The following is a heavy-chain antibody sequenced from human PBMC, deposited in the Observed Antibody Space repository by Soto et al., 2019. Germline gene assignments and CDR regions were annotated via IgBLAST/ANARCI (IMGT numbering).Heavy chain of an antibody. V-gene: IGHV3-21*04. CDR1: GFTFSSYT. D-gene: IGHD3-22*01. CDR2: ISTRSTYI. Sequence: PGGSLRLSCAASGFTFSSYTMDWVRQAPGKGLEWVSSISTRSTYIYYADYVKGRFTISRDNSKNTLYLQMNSLRAEDTAVYYCAKDRSSGYYYDYWGQGTLVTVSS. J-gene: IGHJ4*02. CDR3: AKDRSSGYYYDY.